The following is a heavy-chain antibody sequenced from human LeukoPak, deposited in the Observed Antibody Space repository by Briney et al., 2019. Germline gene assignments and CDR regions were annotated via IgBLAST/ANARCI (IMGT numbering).Heavy chain of an antibody. D-gene: IGHD3-3*01. CDR3: ARRSQNYYDSWSGYSNYYYYYMDV. J-gene: IGHJ6*03. V-gene: IGHV4-34*01. Sequence: SETLSLTCAVYGGSFSGYYWSWIRQPPGKGLEWIGEINHSGSTNYNPSLKSRVTISVDTSKNQFSLKLSSVTAADTAVYYCARRSQNYYDSWSGYSNYYYYYMDVWGKGTTVTVSS. CDR1: GGSFSGYY. CDR2: INHSGST.